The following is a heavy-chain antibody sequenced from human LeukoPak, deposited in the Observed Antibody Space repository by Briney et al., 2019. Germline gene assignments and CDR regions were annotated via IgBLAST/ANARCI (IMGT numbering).Heavy chain of an antibody. V-gene: IGHV1-18*01. D-gene: IGHD2-15*01. CDR3: ARDRRGRGYCSGGSCYDWFDP. J-gene: IGHJ5*02. Sequence: ASVKVSCKASGGTFSSYAISWVRQAPGQGLEWMGWISAYNGNTNYAQKLQGRVTMTTDTSTSTAYMELRSLRSDDTAVYYCARDRRGRGYCSGGSCYDWFDPWGQGTLVTVSS. CDR2: ISAYNGNT. CDR1: GGTFSSYA.